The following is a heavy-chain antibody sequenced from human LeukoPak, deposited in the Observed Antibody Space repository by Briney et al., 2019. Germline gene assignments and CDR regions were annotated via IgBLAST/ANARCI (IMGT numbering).Heavy chain of an antibody. J-gene: IGHJ4*02. V-gene: IGHV1-2*04. D-gene: IGHD6-13*01. CDR1: GYTFTVYY. Sequence: GASVKVSCKASGYTFTVYYMHWVRHAPGQGLEWMGWINPNSGGTNYAQKFQGWVTMTRDTSTSTAYMELSRLRSDDTAVYYCARSIAAAPRPDYWGQGTLVTVSS. CDR2: INPNSGGT. CDR3: ARSIAAAPRPDY.